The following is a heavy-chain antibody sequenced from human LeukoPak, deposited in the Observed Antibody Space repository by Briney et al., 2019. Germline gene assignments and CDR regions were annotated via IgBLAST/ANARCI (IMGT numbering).Heavy chain of an antibody. CDR1: GFSFSYSE. CDR3: ARADGSRYGLFDY. D-gene: IGHD5-18*01. Sequence: PGGSLRLSCAASGFSFSYSEMTWVRQAPGKGLVWVSRISTDGSTINYADSVKGRFTISRDNAKNTLYLQMNSLRAEDTAVYYCARADGSRYGLFDYWGQGTLVTVSS. V-gene: IGHV3-74*01. J-gene: IGHJ4*02. CDR2: ISTDGSTI.